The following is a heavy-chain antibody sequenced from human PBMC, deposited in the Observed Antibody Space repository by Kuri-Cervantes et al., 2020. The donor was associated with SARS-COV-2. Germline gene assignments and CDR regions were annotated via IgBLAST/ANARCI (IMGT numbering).Heavy chain of an antibody. V-gene: IGHV4-34*01. Sequence: GSLKLSCAASGFTFSSYAMHWVRQAPGKGLEWIGEVNHSGSTNYNPSLKSRVSISVDTSNRQFSLSLSSVTAADTAVYYCARAYGLLRYIYYMDVWGRGTTVTVSS. CDR3: ARAYGLLRYIYYMDV. J-gene: IGHJ6*03. D-gene: IGHD3-9*01. CDR1: GFTFSSYA. CDR2: VNHSGST.